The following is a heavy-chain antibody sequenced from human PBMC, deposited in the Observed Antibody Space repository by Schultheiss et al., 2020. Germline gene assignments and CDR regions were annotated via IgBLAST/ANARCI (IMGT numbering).Heavy chain of an antibody. CDR2: ISSNGGST. D-gene: IGHD7-27*01. CDR3: ATEDGDAFDI. J-gene: IGHJ3*02. Sequence: GESLKISCSASGFTFSSYAMHWVRQAPGKGLEYVSAISSNGGSTYYANSVKGRFTISRDNSKNTLYLQMNSLRAEDTAVYYCATEDGDAFDIWGRGTMVTVSS. CDR1: GFTFSSYA. V-gene: IGHV3-64*04.